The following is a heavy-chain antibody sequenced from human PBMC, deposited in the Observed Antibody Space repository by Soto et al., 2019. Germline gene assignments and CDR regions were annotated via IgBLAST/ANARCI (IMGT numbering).Heavy chain of an antibody. J-gene: IGHJ4*02. CDR3: AFNSGSGSYYFDY. CDR2: ISGGGETT. D-gene: IGHD3-10*01. Sequence: EVQLLESGGGLVQPGGSLRLSCAASGFTFSSSALWWVRQAPGKGLECVSAISGGGETTYYADSVKGRFTISRDNSKNTLYLQMNSLRAENTAVYYCAFNSGSGSYYFDYWGQRTLVTVSS. CDR1: GFTFSSSA. V-gene: IGHV3-23*01.